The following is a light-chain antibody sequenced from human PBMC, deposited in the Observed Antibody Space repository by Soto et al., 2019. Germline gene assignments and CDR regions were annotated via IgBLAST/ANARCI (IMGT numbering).Light chain of an antibody. J-gene: IGKJ4*01. V-gene: IGKV3-15*01. CDR3: HQYNSWPLT. CDR1: QIISNN. CDR2: DAS. Sequence: EIVKTQSPATLSVSPGERATLSCRASQIISNNLAWYQQKPGRAPRLFIYDASTRATGIPARFSGSGSGTEFTLTISSLQSEDFAVYYCHQYNSWPLTFGGGTRVEIK.